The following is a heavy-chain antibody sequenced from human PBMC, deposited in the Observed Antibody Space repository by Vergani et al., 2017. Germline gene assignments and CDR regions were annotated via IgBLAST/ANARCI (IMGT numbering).Heavy chain of an antibody. V-gene: IGHV4-34*01. D-gene: IGHD3-22*01. CDR1: GGSFSGYY. CDR2: INHSGST. CDR3: ARASSGYTTSN. J-gene: IGHJ4*02. Sequence: QVQLQQWGAGLLKPSETLSLTCAVYGGSFSGYYWSWIRQPPGKGLERIGEINHSGSTNYNPSLKSRVTISVDTSKNQFSLKLSSVTAADTAVYYCARASSGYTTSNWGQGTLVTVSS.